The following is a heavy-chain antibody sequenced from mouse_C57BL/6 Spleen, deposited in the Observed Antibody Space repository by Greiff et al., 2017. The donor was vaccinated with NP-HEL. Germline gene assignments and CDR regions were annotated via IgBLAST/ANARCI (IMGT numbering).Heavy chain of an antibody. CDR1: GYAFSSSW. V-gene: IGHV1-82*01. CDR3: ARGDYYGSREYAMDY. Sequence: QVQLQQSGPELVKPGASVKISCKASGYAFSSSWMNWVKQRPGKGLEWIGRIYPGDGDTNYTGKFKGKATLTADKSSSTAYMQLSSLTSEDSAVYFCARGDYYGSREYAMDYWGQGTSVTVSS. CDR2: IYPGDGDT. J-gene: IGHJ4*01. D-gene: IGHD1-1*01.